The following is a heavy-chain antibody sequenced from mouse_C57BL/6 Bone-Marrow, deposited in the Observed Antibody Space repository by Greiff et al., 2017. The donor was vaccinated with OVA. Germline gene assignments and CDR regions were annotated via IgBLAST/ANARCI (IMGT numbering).Heavy chain of an antibody. Sequence: VQLQQPGAELVMPGASVKLSCKASGYTFTSYWMHWVKQRPGKGLEWIGEIDPSDSYTNYNQKFKGKSTLTVDKSSSTAYMQLSSLTSEDSAVYYCARENDGYYVAWFAYWGQGTLVTVSA. CDR1: GYTFTSYW. D-gene: IGHD2-3*01. V-gene: IGHV1-69*01. CDR3: ARENDGYYVAWFAY. CDR2: IDPSDSYT. J-gene: IGHJ3*01.